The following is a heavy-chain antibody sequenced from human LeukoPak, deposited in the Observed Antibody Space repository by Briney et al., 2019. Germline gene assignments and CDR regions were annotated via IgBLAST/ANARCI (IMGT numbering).Heavy chain of an antibody. J-gene: IGHJ3*02. Sequence: GGSLRLSCAASGFTFSGYSMNWVRRAPGKGLEWVSAISGSGGSTYYADSVRGRFTISRDNSKNTLYLQMNSLRAEDTAVYYCAREKAGPGSYDSSGYYYSYAFDIWGQGTMVTVSS. CDR3: AREKAGPGSYDSSGYYYSYAFDI. CDR2: ISGSGGST. V-gene: IGHV3-23*01. D-gene: IGHD3-22*01. CDR1: GFTFSGYS.